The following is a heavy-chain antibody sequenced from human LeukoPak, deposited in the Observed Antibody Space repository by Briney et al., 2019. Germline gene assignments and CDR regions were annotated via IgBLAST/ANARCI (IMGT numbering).Heavy chain of an antibody. CDR1: GFTFSSYA. D-gene: IGHD2-15*01. V-gene: IGHV3-30-3*01. J-gene: IGHJ4*02. Sequence: GSLRLSCAASGFTFSSYAMHWVRQAPGKGLEWVAVISYDGSNKYYADSVKGRFTISRDNSKNTLYLQMNSLRAEDTAVYYCARGRKLQSPFDYWGQGTLVTVSS. CDR3: ARGRKLQSPFDY. CDR2: ISYDGSNK.